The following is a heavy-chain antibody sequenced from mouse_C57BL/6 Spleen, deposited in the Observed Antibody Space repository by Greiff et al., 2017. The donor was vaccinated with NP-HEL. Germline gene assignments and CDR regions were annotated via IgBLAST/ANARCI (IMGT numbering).Heavy chain of an antibody. CDR2: IDPSDSYT. Sequence: QVQLQQPGAELVMPGASVKLSCKASGYTFTSYWMHWVKQRPGQGLEWIGEIDPSDSYTNYNQKFKGKATLTADKSSSTAYMELRSLTSEDSAVYFCALYDGYSGDEAMDYWGQGTSVTVSS. CDR1: GYTFTSYW. D-gene: IGHD2-3*01. CDR3: ALYDGYSGDEAMDY. V-gene: IGHV1-69*01. J-gene: IGHJ4*01.